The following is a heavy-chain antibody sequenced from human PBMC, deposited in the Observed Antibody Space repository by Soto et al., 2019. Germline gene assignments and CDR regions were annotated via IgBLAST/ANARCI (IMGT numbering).Heavy chain of an antibody. J-gene: IGHJ5*02. CDR2: IYYSGST. Sequence: QVQLQESGPGLVKPSQTLSLTCTVSGGSISSGGYYWSWIRQHPGNSLEWIGYIYYSGSTYYNPSLQSRVTISVDTSKNQFSLKLSSVTAADTAVYYCARLGRYYYDSSGYSGNGWFDPWGQGTLVTVSS. CDR1: GGSISSGGYY. D-gene: IGHD3-22*01. CDR3: ARLGRYYYDSSGYSGNGWFDP. V-gene: IGHV4-31*03.